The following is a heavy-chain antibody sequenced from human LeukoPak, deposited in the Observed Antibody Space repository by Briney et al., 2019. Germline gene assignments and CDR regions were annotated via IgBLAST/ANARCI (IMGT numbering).Heavy chain of an antibody. Sequence: SETLSLTCAVYGGSFSGYYWSWIRQPPGKGLEWIGEINHSGSTNYNPSLKSRVTISVDTSKNQFSLKLSSVTAADTAVYHCARGRPLYYYGSGSYYRPLDYWGQGTLVTVSS. D-gene: IGHD3-10*01. CDR1: GGSFSGYY. CDR2: INHSGST. J-gene: IGHJ4*02. CDR3: ARGRPLYYYGSGSYYRPLDY. V-gene: IGHV4-34*01.